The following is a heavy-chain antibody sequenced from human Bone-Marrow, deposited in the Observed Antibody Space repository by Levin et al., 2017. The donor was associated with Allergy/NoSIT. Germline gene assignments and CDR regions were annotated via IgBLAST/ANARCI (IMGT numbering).Heavy chain of an antibody. CDR2: INHNGVT. CDR3: ATLGPSY. J-gene: IGHJ4*02. CDR1: GVSLSSFY. Sequence: SETLSLTCGVYGVSLSSFYWGWIRQAPGKGLEWIGEINHNGVTRYHPSLESRVTISVDTSNNQFSLRLTSVTAADTAVFYCATLGPSYWGQGTPVTVSS. V-gene: IGHV4-34*01.